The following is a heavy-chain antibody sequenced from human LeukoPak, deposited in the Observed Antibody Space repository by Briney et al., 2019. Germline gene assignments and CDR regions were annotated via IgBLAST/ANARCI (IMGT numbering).Heavy chain of an antibody. CDR1: GCTFSSYS. CDR3: ATQLERDSLGYYYGMDV. D-gene: IGHD1-1*01. CDR2: ISSSSSYI. Sequence: GGSLRLSCAASGCTFSSYSMNWVRQAPGKGLEWVSSISSSSSYIYYADSVKGRFTISRDNAKNSLYLQMNSLRAEDTAVYYCATQLERDSLGYYYGMDVWGQGTTVTVSS. J-gene: IGHJ6*02. V-gene: IGHV3-21*01.